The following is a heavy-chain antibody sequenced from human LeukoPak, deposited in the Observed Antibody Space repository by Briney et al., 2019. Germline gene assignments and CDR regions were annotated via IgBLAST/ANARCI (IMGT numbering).Heavy chain of an antibody. D-gene: IGHD6-13*01. Sequence: ASVKVSCRASGGTFSSYAISWVRQAPGQGLEWMGRIIPIFSTANYARKFQGRVSITTDESTSTAYMELSSLRSEDTAVYYCARETAAAGNDAFDIWGQGTMVTVSS. CDR1: GGTFSSYA. CDR2: IIPIFSTA. CDR3: ARETAAAGNDAFDI. J-gene: IGHJ3*02. V-gene: IGHV1-69*05.